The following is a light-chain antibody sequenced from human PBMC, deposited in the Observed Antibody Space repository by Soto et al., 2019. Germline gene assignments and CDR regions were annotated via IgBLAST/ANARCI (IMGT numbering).Light chain of an antibody. Sequence: QSALTQPPSASGSPGQSVTISCAGSSSDIGASNSVSWYQQHPGKAPKLLISEVTKRPSGVPDRFSGSKSGNTASLTVSGLQADDEADYYCNSYTSKSAQVFGGGTKVTVL. J-gene: IGLJ3*02. CDR1: SSDIGASNS. V-gene: IGLV2-8*01. CDR3: NSYTSKSAQV. CDR2: EVT.